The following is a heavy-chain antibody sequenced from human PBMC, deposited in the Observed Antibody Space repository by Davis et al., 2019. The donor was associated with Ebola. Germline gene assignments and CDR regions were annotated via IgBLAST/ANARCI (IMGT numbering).Heavy chain of an antibody. J-gene: IGHJ6*02. CDR1: GYTFTSYG. Sequence: AASVKVSCKASGYTFTSYGISWVRQAPGQGLEWMGWISAYNGNTNYAQKLQGRVTMTTDTSTSTAYMELRSLRSDDTAVYYCASLVVAANPYYYYYFGMDVWGQGTTVTVSS. CDR2: ISAYNGNT. CDR3: ASLVVAANPYYYYYFGMDV. D-gene: IGHD2-15*01. V-gene: IGHV1-18*04.